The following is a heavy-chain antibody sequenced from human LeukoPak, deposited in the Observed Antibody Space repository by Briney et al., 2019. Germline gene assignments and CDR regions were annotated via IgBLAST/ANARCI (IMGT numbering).Heavy chain of an antibody. CDR2: ISWNSGSI. D-gene: IGHD3-22*01. CDR1: GFTFDDYA. J-gene: IGHJ4*02. V-gene: IGHV3-9*01. CDR3: AKDRSLNYYDSSGSILDN. Sequence: PGGSLRLSRAASGFTFDDYAMHWVRQAPGKGLEWVSGISWNSGSIGYADSVKGRFTISRDNAKNSLYLQMNSLRAEDTALYYCAKDRSLNYYDSSGSILDNWGQGTLVTVSS.